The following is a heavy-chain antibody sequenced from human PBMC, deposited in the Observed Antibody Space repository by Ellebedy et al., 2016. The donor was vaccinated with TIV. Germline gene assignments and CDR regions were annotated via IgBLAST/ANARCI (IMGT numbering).Heavy chain of an antibody. CDR1: GGSITSYY. CDR3: ARLTSGYYANFDY. J-gene: IGHJ4*02. D-gene: IGHD3-3*01. V-gene: IGHV4-59*01. Sequence: SETLSLTXTVSGGSITSYYWTWIRQSPEKGLEWIGDIHYTGSTYYNPSLKSRVIISLDTSKMQISLSLSSVTAADTAVYYCARLTSGYYANFDYWGQGTLVTVSS. CDR2: IHYTGST.